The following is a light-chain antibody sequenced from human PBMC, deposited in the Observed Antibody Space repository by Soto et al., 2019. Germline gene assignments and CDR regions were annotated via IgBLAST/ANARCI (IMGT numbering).Light chain of an antibody. CDR2: GAS. Sequence: IQMTQSPSSLSASVGDRVTVTCRASQSINIYLTWYQQKPGKAPTLLIYGASSLQSGVPSRFTGGGSRTDFTLTISSLQPEDCATYYCQQSYRRPYTFGKGNKLAIK. CDR1: QSINIY. CDR3: QQSYRRPYT. V-gene: IGKV1-39*01. J-gene: IGKJ2*01.